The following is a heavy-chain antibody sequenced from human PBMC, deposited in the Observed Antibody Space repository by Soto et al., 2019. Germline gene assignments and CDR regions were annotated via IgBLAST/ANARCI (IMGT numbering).Heavy chain of an antibody. Sequence: EVQLVESGGGLVQPGGSLRLSCAASGFTFSNYWMDWVRQAPGKGLVWVSRIKRDGSSISYADSVKGRVTISRDNAKNTVYQPMNSLRAEEPAVSCCARGGGRGGELDYWGQGTLVTVSS. CDR3: ARGGGRGGELDY. CDR2: IKRDGSSI. CDR1: GFTFSNYW. D-gene: IGHD1-7*01. J-gene: IGHJ4*02. V-gene: IGHV3-74*01.